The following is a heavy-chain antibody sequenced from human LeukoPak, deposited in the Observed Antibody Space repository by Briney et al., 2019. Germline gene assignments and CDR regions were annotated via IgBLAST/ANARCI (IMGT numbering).Heavy chain of an antibody. CDR2: IIPIFGTA. V-gene: IGHV1-69*05. Sequence: ASVKVSCKASGGTFSSYAISWVRQAPGQGLEWMGRIIPIFGTANYAQKFQGRVTITTDESTSTAYMELSSLRSEDTAVYYCAREEDYYGSGSSFDYWGQGTLVTVSS. D-gene: IGHD3-10*01. CDR3: AREEDYYGSGSSFDY. CDR1: GGTFSSYA. J-gene: IGHJ4*02.